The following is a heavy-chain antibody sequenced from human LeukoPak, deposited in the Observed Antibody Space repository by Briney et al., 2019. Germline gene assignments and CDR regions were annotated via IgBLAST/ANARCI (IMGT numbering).Heavy chain of an antibody. CDR3: AKSGMVRAPSYYSYMDV. D-gene: IGHD3-10*01. V-gene: IGHV4-4*07. CDR1: GGSISSYY. Sequence: SETLSLTCTVSGGSISSYYWSWIRQPAGKGLEWIGRIYTSGSTNYNPSLKSRVTMSVDTSKNQFSLKLSSVTAADTAVYYCAKSGMVRAPSYYSYMDVWGKGTTVTVSS. J-gene: IGHJ6*03. CDR2: IYTSGST.